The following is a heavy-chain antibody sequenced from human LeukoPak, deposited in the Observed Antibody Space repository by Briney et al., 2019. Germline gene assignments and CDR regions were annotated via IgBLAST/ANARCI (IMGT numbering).Heavy chain of an antibody. CDR3: ARDGYSSGPGAFDI. CDR2: IYSGGST. V-gene: IGHV3-66*01. CDR1: GFTVSSNY. Sequence: GGSLRLSCAASGFTVSSNYMSWVRQAPGKGLEWVSVIYSGGSTYYADSVKGRFTISRDNSKNTLYLQMNSLRAEDTAVYYCARDGYSSGPGAFDIWGQGTMVTVSS. D-gene: IGHD6-19*01. J-gene: IGHJ3*02.